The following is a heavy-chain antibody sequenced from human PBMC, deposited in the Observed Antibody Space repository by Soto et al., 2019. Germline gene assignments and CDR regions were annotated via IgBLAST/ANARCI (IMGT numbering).Heavy chain of an antibody. J-gene: IGHJ6*02. V-gene: IGHV1-69*12. CDR2: IIPIFGTA. D-gene: IGHD2-8*01. Sequence: QVQLVQSGAEVKKPGSSVKVSCKASGGTFNSYGISWVRQASGHGLEWMGGIIPIFGTANYAQKFQGRVTITADESTSTAYMELSSLRSEDTAVYYCASPRANYYYPGMDVWGQGTTVTVSS. CDR3: ASPRANYYYPGMDV. CDR1: GGTFNSYG.